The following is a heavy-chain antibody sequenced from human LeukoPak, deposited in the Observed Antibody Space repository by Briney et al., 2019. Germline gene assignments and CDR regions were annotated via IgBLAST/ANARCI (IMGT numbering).Heavy chain of an antibody. J-gene: IGHJ4*02. Sequence: GGSLRLSCAASGFTFSSYGMHWVRQAPGKGLEWVAVISYDGSNKYYADSVKGRFTISRDNSKNTLYLQMNSLRAEDTAVYYCAKEKRVSRNYFDYWGQGTLVTVSS. CDR1: GFTFSSYG. CDR2: ISYDGSNK. CDR3: AKEKRVSRNYFDY. V-gene: IGHV3-30*18.